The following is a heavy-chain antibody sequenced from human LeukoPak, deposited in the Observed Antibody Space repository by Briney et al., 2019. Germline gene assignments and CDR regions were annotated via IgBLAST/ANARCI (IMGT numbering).Heavy chain of an antibody. D-gene: IGHD3-10*01. J-gene: IGHJ5*02. CDR2: INHSGST. V-gene: IGHV4-34*01. CDR3: ARGVVRGVTLNWFDP. CDR1: GGSFSGYY. Sequence: SETLSLTCAVYGGSFSGYYWSWIRQPPGKGLEWSGEINHSGSTNYNPSLKSRVTISVDTSKNQFSLKLSSVTAADTAVYYCARGVVRGVTLNWFDPWGQGTLVTVSS.